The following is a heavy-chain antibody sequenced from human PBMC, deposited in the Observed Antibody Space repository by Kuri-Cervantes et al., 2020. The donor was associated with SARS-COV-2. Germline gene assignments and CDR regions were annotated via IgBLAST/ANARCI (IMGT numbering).Heavy chain of an antibody. D-gene: IGHD1-26*01. CDR2: IIPIFGTS. V-gene: IGHV1-69*13. CDR1: GGTFSSYA. J-gene: IGHJ6*03. CDR3: ARFSRQGVRATTKVNYYYYYMDV. Sequence: SVKLSCNASGGTFSSYAISWVRQAPGQGLEWMGGIIPIFGTSHYAQKFQGRVTITADESTSTAYMELSSLRSEDTAVYYCARFSRQGVRATTKVNYYYYYMDVWGQGTTVTVSS.